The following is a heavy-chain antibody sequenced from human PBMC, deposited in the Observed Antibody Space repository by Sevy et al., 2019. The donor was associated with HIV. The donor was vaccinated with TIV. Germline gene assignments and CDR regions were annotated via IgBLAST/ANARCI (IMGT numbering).Heavy chain of an antibody. Sequence: GGSLRLSCTASGFTLSSYGMNWVRQAPGKGLEWVSKISSSGSSIYYAYSVKGRFTISRDNTKNSLNLQMNSLRAEDTAVYYCTRNGGAFDNGFDPWGQGTLVTVSS. CDR3: TRNGGAFDNGFDP. J-gene: IGHJ5*02. CDR1: GFTLSSYG. CDR2: ISSSGSSI. V-gene: IGHV3-48*03. D-gene: IGHD2-8*01.